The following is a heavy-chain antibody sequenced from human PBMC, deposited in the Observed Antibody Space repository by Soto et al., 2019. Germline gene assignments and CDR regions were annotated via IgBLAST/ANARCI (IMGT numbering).Heavy chain of an antibody. Sequence: ASVKVSCKASGYTFTSYYMHWVRQAPGQGLEWMGIINPSGGSTSYAQKFQGRVTMTRDTSTSTVYMELSSLRSEDTAVYYCARDRHKYDSSGYYSLPSDYWGQGTLVTVSS. D-gene: IGHD3-22*01. CDR1: GYTFTSYY. V-gene: IGHV1-46*01. CDR3: ARDRHKYDSSGYYSLPSDY. J-gene: IGHJ4*02. CDR2: INPSGGST.